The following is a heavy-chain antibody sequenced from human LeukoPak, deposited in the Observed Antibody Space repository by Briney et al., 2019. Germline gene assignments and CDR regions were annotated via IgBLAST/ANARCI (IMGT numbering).Heavy chain of an antibody. J-gene: IGHJ5*02. CDR2: ISAYNGNT. CDR3: ARSEGGSVSTSCYRCGWFDP. Sequence: ASVKVSCKASGYTLTSYGISWVRQAPGQGLEWMGWISAYNGNTNYAQKLQGRVTMTTDTSTSTAYMELRSLRSDDTAVYYCARSEGGSVSTSCYRCGWFDPWGQGTLVTVSS. CDR1: GYTLTSYG. D-gene: IGHD2-2*01. V-gene: IGHV1-18*01.